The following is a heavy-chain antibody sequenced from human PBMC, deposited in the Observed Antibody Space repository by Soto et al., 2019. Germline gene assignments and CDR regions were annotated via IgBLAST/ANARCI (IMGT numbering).Heavy chain of an antibody. D-gene: IGHD6-13*01. J-gene: IGHJ4*02. CDR3: ARGISSSWYSY. CDR1: GGSISSYY. V-gene: IGHV4-59*01. Sequence: SETLSLTCTVSGGSISSYYWSWIRQPPGKGLEWIGYIYYSGSINYNPSLKSRVTISVDTSKNQFSLKLTSVTAAGAAVYYCARGISSSWYSYWGQGTLVTVSS. CDR2: IYYSGSI.